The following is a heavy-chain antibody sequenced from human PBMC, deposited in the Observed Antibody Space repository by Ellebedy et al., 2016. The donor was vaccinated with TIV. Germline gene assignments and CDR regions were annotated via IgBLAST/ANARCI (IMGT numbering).Heavy chain of an antibody. V-gene: IGHV3-30*03. CDR3: ARGGSSGSSDY. CDR1: GFTFRSHG. Sequence: GGSLRLSXVASGFTFRSHGIYWVRQAPDKGLEWVAVISSDGSNKYYADSVKGRFTISRDNSKNTLYLQMNSLRTDDMAVYYCARGGSSGSSDYWGQGTLVTVSS. CDR2: ISSDGSNK. J-gene: IGHJ4*02. D-gene: IGHD3-10*01.